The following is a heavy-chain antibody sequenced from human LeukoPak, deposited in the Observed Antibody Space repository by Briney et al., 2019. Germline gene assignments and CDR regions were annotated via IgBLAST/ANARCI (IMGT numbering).Heavy chain of an antibody. CDR1: GGSISSYY. CDR2: IYYSGST. CDR3: ARELWFGEGEDY. Sequence: PSETLSLTCTVSGGSISSYYWSWIRQPPGKGLEWTGYIYYSGSTNYDPSLKSRVTISVDTSKNQFSLKLSSVTAADTAVYYCARELWFGEGEDYWGQGTLVTVSS. V-gene: IGHV4-59*01. D-gene: IGHD3-10*01. J-gene: IGHJ4*02.